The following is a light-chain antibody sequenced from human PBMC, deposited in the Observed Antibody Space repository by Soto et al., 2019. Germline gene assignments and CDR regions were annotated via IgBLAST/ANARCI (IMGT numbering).Light chain of an antibody. V-gene: IGKV3-20*01. J-gene: IGKJ5*01. CDR3: QQCASPPIT. CDR1: QSVGNNY. Sequence: PGERATLSCRASQSVGNNYLAWYQQKPGQAPRRLIHDASVRATGIPDRFSGSGSGTDFTLTISRLEPEDFAVYYCQQCASPPITFGQGIRLDIE. CDR2: DAS.